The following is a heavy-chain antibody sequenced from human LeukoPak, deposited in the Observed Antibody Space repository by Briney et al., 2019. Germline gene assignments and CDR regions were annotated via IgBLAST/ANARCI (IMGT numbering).Heavy chain of an antibody. CDR1: GFTFSSYA. J-gene: IGHJ4*02. CDR2: ISGSGDYT. D-gene: IGHD1-26*01. Sequence: GGSLRLSCAASGFTFSSYAMSWVRQAPGKGLEWVSSISGSGDYTYFADSIKGRFTISRDNSRNTLYLQMNSLRAEDTAVYYCAKVLSGSQDYWGQGTLVTVFS. CDR3: AKVLSGSQDY. V-gene: IGHV3-23*01.